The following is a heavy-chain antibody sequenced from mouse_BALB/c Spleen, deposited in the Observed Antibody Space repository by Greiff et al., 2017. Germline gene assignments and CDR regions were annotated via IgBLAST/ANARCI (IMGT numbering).Heavy chain of an antibody. D-gene: IGHD2-2*01. CDR1: GYTFTDYY. V-gene: IGHV1-77*01. J-gene: IGHJ4*01. CDR3: ARSGGYDGAMDY. Sequence: VKLQESGAELARPGASVKLSCKASGYTFTDYYINWVKQRTGQGLEWIGEIYPGSGNTYYNEKFKGKATLTADKSSSTAYMQLSSLTSEDSAVYFCARSGGYDGAMDYWGQGTSVTVSS. CDR2: IYPGSGNT.